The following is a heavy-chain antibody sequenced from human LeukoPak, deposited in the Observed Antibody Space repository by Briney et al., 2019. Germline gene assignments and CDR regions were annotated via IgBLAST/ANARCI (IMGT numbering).Heavy chain of an antibody. CDR1: GFTFSSYS. V-gene: IGHV3-21*04. D-gene: IGHD6-13*01. CDR2: ISSSSSYI. J-gene: IGHJ4*02. CDR3: ARGDVAAAGPFDY. Sequence: GGSLRLSCAASGFTFSSYSVNWVRQAPGKGLEWVSSISSSSSYIYYADSVKGRFTISRDNAKNSLYLQMNSLRAEDTAVYYCARGDVAAAGPFDYWGQGTLVTVSS.